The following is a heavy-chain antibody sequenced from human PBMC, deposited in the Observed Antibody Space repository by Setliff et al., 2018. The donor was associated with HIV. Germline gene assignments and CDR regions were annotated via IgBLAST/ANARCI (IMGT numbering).Heavy chain of an antibody. CDR2: INPNSGGT. J-gene: IGHJ4*02. CDR3: ALIAAAGQSTDY. CDR1: GYTFTNYG. V-gene: IGHV1-2*06. Sequence: EASVKVSCKASGYTFTNYGITWVRQAPGQGLEWMGRINPNSGGTNYAQKFQGRVTMTRDTSISTAYMELSRLRSDDTAVYYCALIAAAGQSTDYWGQGTLVTVSS. D-gene: IGHD6-13*01.